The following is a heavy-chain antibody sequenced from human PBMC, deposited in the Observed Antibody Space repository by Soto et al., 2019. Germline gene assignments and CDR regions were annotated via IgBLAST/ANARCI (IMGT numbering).Heavy chain of an antibody. CDR3: ARTGGGMAARPLEY. V-gene: IGHV1-18*04. J-gene: IGHJ4*02. CDR1: GYMFTTYG. CDR2: ISAYNGNK. D-gene: IGHD6-6*01. Sequence: QVQLVQSGGEVKKPGASVEVSCRTSGYMFTTYGMSWVRQAPGQGLEWMAWISAYNGNKKYAQKSQGRVPLTTDTSTSTVPMELRTLTSVDTGTYFCARTGGGMAARPLEYWGQGTLVTVSS.